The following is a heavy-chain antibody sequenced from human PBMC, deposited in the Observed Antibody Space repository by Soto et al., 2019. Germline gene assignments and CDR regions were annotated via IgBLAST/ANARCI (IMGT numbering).Heavy chain of an antibody. CDR3: ARTTGRHLDF. D-gene: IGHD4-4*01. Sequence: LSLTCTVSYGSISVSNVFWGWVRQPPGKGLEWIGNIDYSGTAYFNPSPGTRVTFPVDTSKNQFSLTLYSVTAADTAVYYCARTTGRHLDFWGQGILVTVSS. J-gene: IGHJ4*02. V-gene: IGHV4-39*01. CDR2: IDYSGTA. CDR1: YGSISVSNVF.